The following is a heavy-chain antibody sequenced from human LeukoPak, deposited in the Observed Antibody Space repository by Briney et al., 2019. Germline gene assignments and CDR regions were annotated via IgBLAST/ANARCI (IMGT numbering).Heavy chain of an antibody. V-gene: IGHV1-58*01. CDR2: IVVGSGNT. Sequence: SVKVSCKASGFTFNSSDVQWVRQARGQRLEWIGWIVVGSGNTNYAQKFQERVTITRDMSTSTAYMELSSLRSEDTAVYYCAEEAAGTFDYWGQGTLVTVSS. CDR3: AEEAAGTFDY. J-gene: IGHJ4*02. D-gene: IGHD6-13*01. CDR1: GFTFNSSD.